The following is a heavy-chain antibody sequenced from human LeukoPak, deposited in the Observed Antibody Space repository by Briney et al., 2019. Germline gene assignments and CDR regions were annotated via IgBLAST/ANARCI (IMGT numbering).Heavy chain of an antibody. D-gene: IGHD6-13*01. Sequence: ASVKVSCKASGGTFSSYAISWVRQATGQGLEWMGWMNPYSGNTGYAQRFQGRVTMTRNTSISTAYMELSDLTSDDTAVYYCARPPSSDYYYGLDVWGQGTTVTVSS. J-gene: IGHJ6*02. CDR3: ARPPSSDYYYGLDV. V-gene: IGHV1-8*02. CDR1: GGTFSSYA. CDR2: MNPYSGNT.